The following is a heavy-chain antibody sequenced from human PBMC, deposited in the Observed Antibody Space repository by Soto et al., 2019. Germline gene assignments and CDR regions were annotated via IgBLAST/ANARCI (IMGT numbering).Heavy chain of an antibody. J-gene: IGHJ4*02. V-gene: IGHV3-9*01. CDR3: ANLPLYGSGFDC. D-gene: IGHD3-10*01. CDR2: ISWNGAAT. Sequence: EVQLVESGGGLVQPGGSLRLSCAASGFTFDDYAIHWVRQAPGKGLEWVSGISWNGAATGYAGSVKGRFTISRDNAKNTLYLQMNSLGSDDTAIYYCANLPLYGSGFDCWGLGTLVTVSS. CDR1: GFTFDDYA.